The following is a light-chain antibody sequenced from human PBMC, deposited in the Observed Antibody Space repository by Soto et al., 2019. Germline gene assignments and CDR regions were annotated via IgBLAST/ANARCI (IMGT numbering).Light chain of an antibody. Sequence: QAVVTQPPSVSGAPGQRVTISCTGSSSSIGAGYDVHWYQQLPGTAPKLLIYGNSNRPSGVPDRFSGSKSGTSASLAITGLQAEDEADYYCQSYDSSLSGVLFGGGTKVTVL. J-gene: IGLJ2*01. CDR3: QSYDSSLSGVL. CDR1: SSSIGAGYD. CDR2: GNS. V-gene: IGLV1-40*01.